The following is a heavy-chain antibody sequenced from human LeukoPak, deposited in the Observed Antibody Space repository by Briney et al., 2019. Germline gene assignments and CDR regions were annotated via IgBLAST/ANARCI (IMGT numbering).Heavy chain of an antibody. D-gene: IGHD2-15*01. CDR3: AKRGGTESFYYYYYMDV. CDR1: GFTFSSYD. Sequence: GGSLRLSCAASGFTFSSYDMTWVRQTPGKGLGWVALISRSGGTTYYADSVKGRFTISRDNSTNTLYLQMNSLRAEDTAEYYCAKRGGTESFYYYYYMDVWGKGTTVTVSS. CDR2: ISRSGGTT. J-gene: IGHJ6*03. V-gene: IGHV3-23*01.